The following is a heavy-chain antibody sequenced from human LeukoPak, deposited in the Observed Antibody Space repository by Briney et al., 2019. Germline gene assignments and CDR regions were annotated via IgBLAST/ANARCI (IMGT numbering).Heavy chain of an antibody. D-gene: IGHD6-13*01. Sequence: GGSLRLSCAASGFTFDDYAMHWVRQAPGKGLEWVSGISWNSGSIGYADSVKGRFTISRDNAKNSLYLQMNSLRAEDTALYYCATVPKQQLAYWYFDLWGRGTLVTVPS. CDR2: ISWNSGSI. CDR3: ATVPKQQLAYWYFDL. J-gene: IGHJ2*01. CDR1: GFTFDDYA. V-gene: IGHV3-9*01.